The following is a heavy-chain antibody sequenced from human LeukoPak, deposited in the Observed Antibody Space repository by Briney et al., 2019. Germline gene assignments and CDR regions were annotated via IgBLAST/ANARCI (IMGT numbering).Heavy chain of an antibody. CDR2: INHSGST. Sequence: SETLSLTCAVYGGSFSGYYWSWIRQPPGKGLEWIGEINHSGSTSYNPSLKSRVTISVDPSKNQFSLKLNSVTAADTAVYYCAKTVAGYWYFDLWGRGTLVTVSS. CDR3: AKTVAGYWYFDL. J-gene: IGHJ2*01. D-gene: IGHD6-19*01. V-gene: IGHV4-34*01. CDR1: GGSFSGYY.